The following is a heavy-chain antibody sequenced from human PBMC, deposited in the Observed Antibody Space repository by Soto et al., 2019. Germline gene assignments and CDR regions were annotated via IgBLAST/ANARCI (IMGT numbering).Heavy chain of an antibody. CDR1: GGSVSSGSYY. D-gene: IGHD2-2*01. J-gene: IGHJ5*02. Sequence: SETLSLTCTVSGGSVSSGSYYWSWIRQPPGKGLEWIGYIYYSGSTNYNPSLKSRVTISVDTSKNQFSLKLSSVTAADTAVYYCARGASGGRVPAAIVIDPWGQGSLVTVSS. CDR3: ARGASGGRVPAAIVIDP. V-gene: IGHV4-61*01. CDR2: IYYSGST.